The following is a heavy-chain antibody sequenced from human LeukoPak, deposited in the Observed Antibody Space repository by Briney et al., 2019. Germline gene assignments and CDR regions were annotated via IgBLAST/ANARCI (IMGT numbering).Heavy chain of an antibody. Sequence: SETLSLTCTVGGGSLSGHYWSWIRQPPGKGLELVGHIYYTGTTFYNPSLNIRVTISLDTSRNQFSLRLTSVTAADTAVYYCARFSSGCSTASCFLTNWGQGTLATVSS. CDR1: GGSLSGHY. CDR3: ARFSSGCSTASCFLTN. J-gene: IGHJ4*02. V-gene: IGHV4-59*11. CDR2: IYYTGTT. D-gene: IGHD3-9*01.